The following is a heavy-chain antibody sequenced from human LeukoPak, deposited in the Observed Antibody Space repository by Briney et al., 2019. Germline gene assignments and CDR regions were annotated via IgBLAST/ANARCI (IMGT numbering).Heavy chain of an antibody. V-gene: IGHV4-59*11. J-gene: IGHJ3*02. Sequence: PSETLSPTCTVSGGSIATHYWSWIRQPPGKGLEWIGYINYSGTTNFNPSLNSRATISVDTSRNQFSLKLSSVTAADTAVYYCARGGGTFDIWGQGTMVAVPS. CDR2: INYSGTT. CDR3: ARGGGTFDI. D-gene: IGHD6-25*01. CDR1: GGSIATHY.